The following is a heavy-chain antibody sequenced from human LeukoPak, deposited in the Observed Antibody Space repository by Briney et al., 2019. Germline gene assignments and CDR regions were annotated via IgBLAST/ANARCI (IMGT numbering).Heavy chain of an antibody. CDR1: GFTYSSYA. V-gene: IGHV3-23*01. CDR3: ARLRYYAVDV. Sequence: GGPLRLSCAASGFTYSSYAMSWVRQAPGKGLEWVSAISGSGGSTYYADSVKGRFTISRDNSKNTLYLQMNSLRAEDTAVYFCARLRYYAVDVWGQGTTVIVSS. D-gene: IGHD2-21*01. J-gene: IGHJ6*02. CDR2: ISGSGGST.